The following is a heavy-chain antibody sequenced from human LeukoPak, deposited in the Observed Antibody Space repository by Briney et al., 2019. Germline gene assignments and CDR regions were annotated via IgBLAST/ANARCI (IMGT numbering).Heavy chain of an antibody. V-gene: IGHV4-39*07. J-gene: IGHJ5*02. CDR2: IYYVGST. CDR3: ARGKLYDGYTFDP. Sequence: KPSETLSLTCTVSGGSFSSSSYYWGWIRQPPGKGLEWLASIYYVGSTFYNPSLKSRVTISVDTSKNQFSLKLSSVTAADTAVYYCARGKLYDGYTFDPWGQGTLVTVSS. D-gene: IGHD5-24*01. CDR1: GGSFSSSSYY.